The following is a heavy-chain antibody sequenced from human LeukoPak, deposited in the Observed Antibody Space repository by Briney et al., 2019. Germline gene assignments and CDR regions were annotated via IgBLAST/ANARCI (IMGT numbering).Heavy chain of an antibody. V-gene: IGHV3-64*02. D-gene: IGHD3-3*01. Sequence: GGSLRLSCAASGFIFSNFDMHCVRQAPGKGLENVSSISAGGGSTYYAASVKGRFTISRDAVKDTLYLQMGSVRIEDTAVYYCARGGLESPWSGYNAPDFWGQGTLVAVSS. CDR1: GFIFSNFD. J-gene: IGHJ4*02. CDR2: ISAGGGST. CDR3: ARGGLESPWSGYNAPDF.